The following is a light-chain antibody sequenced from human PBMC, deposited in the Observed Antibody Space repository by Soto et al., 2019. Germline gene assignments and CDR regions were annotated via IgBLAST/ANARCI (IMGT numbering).Light chain of an antibody. CDR1: QSISRG. V-gene: IGKV3-15*01. CDR3: HQYNSWPPGT. J-gene: IGKJ2*01. Sequence: EIVLTQSPAILSVSPGERATLSCRASQSISRGLAWYQQKPGQAPRLLISDASTRATGIPARFSGSGSGTEFTLTISSLQSEDFALYYCHQYNSWPPGTFGQGTKVDI. CDR2: DAS.